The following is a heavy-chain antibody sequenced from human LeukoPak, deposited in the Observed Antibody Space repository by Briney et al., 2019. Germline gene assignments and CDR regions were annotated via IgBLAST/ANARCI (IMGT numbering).Heavy chain of an antibody. J-gene: IGHJ3*02. D-gene: IGHD3-22*01. CDR1: GFTFSSYG. Sequence: PGGSLRLSCAASGFTFSSYGMSWVRQAPGKGLEWVSAISGSGGSTYYADSVKGRFTISRDNSKNTLYLQMNSLRAEDTAVYYCAKDPSYDSSGYDAFDIWGQGTMVTVSS. CDR3: AKDPSYDSSGYDAFDI. CDR2: ISGSGGST. V-gene: IGHV3-23*01.